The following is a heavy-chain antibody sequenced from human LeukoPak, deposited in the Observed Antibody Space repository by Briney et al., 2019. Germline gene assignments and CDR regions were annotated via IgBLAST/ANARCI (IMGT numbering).Heavy chain of an antibody. CDR2: TRNKANSYTT. D-gene: IGHD2-21*02. CDR3: ASTATSDAFDI. CDR1: GFTFSDHY. J-gene: IGHJ3*02. V-gene: IGHV3-72*01. Sequence: GGSLRLSCAASGFTFSDHYMDWVRQAPGKGLEWVGRTRNKANSYTTEYAASVKGRFTISRDDSKNSLYLQMNSLKTEDTAVYYCASTATSDAFDIWGQGTMVTVSS.